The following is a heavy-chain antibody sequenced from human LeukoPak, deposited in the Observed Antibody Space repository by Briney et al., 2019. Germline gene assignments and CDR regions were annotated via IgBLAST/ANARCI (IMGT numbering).Heavy chain of an antibody. CDR1: GGSISSGDYY. V-gene: IGHV4-30-4*01. CDR2: IYYSGST. J-gene: IGHJ4*02. D-gene: IGHD3-16*01. CDR3: ARGSGYDGSRI. Sequence: PSETLSLTCTVSGGSISSGDYYWSWIRQPPGKGLEWIGYIYYSGSTYYNPSLKSRVTISVDTSKNQFSLKLSSVTAADTAIYYCARGSGYDGSRIWGQGTLVTVSS.